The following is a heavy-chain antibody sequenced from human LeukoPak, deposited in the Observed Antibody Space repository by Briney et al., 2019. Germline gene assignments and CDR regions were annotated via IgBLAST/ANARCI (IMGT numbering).Heavy chain of an antibody. Sequence: SETLSLTCTVSGGSISSYYWSWIRQPPGKGLEWIGYIYYSGSTNYNPSLKSRVTISVDTSKNQFSLKLSSVTAADTAVYYCAGSYYYGSGSYSQDFDYWGQGTLVTVSS. V-gene: IGHV4-59*01. CDR1: GGSISSYY. CDR3: AGSYYYGSGSYSQDFDY. J-gene: IGHJ4*02. CDR2: IYYSGST. D-gene: IGHD3-10*01.